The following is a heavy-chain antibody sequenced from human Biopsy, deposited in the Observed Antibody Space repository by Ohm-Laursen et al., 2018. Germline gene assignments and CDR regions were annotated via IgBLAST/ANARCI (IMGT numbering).Heavy chain of an antibody. CDR2: INPNSGGT. Sequence: SSVKVSCKASGYTFTDSYMHWVRQAPGQGLEWMGWINPNSGGTNYAQKFQGRVTMTRDTSISTAYMELNRLRSDDTAVYYCARGGLNYWYFDLWGRGTLVTVSS. D-gene: IGHD1-26*01. CDR3: ARGGLNYWYFDL. J-gene: IGHJ2*01. V-gene: IGHV1-2*02. CDR1: GYTFTDSY.